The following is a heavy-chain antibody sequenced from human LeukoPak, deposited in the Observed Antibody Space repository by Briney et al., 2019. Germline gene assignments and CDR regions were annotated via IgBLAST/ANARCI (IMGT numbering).Heavy chain of an antibody. D-gene: IGHD4-17*01. J-gene: IGHJ4*02. CDR1: GFTFSSYG. CDR3: AKSASTVTRHFDF. V-gene: IGHV3-23*01. Sequence: GGSLRLSCAASGFTFSSYGMSWVRQAPGKGLEWVSAIGGRDGSTYYADAVKGRFTISRDNSRNTLYLQMNSLRAEDTAVYYCAKSASTVTRHFDFWGQGTLVTVSS. CDR2: IGGRDGST.